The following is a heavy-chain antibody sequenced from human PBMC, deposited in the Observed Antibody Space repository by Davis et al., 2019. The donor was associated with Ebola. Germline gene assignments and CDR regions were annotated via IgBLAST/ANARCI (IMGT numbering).Heavy chain of an antibody. V-gene: IGHV3-73*01. CDR2: IRSKANSYAT. CDR3: TTTTTASDY. J-gene: IGHJ4*02. D-gene: IGHD4-11*01. Sequence: GESLKISCAASGFTFSGSAMHWVRQASGQGLEWVGRIRSKANSYATAYAASVKGRFTISRDDSKNTAYLQMNSLKTEDTAVYYCTTTTTASDYWGQGTLVTVSS. CDR1: GFTFSGSA.